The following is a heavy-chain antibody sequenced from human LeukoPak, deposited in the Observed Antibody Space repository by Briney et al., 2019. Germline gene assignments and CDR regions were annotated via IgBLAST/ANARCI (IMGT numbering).Heavy chain of an antibody. CDR3: AKNPIVVVVAATQIKDY. V-gene: IGHV3-23*01. Sequence: GGSLRLSCAASEFTFSNYAMNWVRQAPGKGLEWVSGISGSGGSTYYADSVKGRFTISRDNSKNTLYLQMNSLRAEDTAVYYCAKNPIVVVVAATQIKDYWGQGTLVTVSS. CDR2: ISGSGGST. D-gene: IGHD2-15*01. J-gene: IGHJ4*02. CDR1: EFTFSNYA.